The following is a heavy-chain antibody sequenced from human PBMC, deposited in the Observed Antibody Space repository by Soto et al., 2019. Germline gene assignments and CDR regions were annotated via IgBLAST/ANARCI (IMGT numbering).Heavy chain of an antibody. CDR2: INPGDSET. D-gene: IGHD3-9*01. J-gene: IGHJ4*02. CDR3: ARHATYYAILSGYYFDY. V-gene: IGHV5-51*01. Sequence: KHXESLSIACKGSGDSFTSYWIAWVRQMPGKGLDWMAIINPGDSETKYSPSFQGQVTISADKSIKTAYLQWSSLKASDTAMYNCARHATYYAILSGYYFDYWGQGTEVTMSS. CDR1: GDSFTSYW.